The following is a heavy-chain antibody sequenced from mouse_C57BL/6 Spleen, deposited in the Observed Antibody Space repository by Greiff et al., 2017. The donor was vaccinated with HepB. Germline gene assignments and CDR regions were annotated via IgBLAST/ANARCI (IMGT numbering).Heavy chain of an antibody. CDR2: ISNGGGST. CDR1: GFTFSDYY. D-gene: IGHD2-4*01. Sequence: EVKLVESGGGLVQPGGSLKLSCAASGFTFSDYYMYWVRQTPEKRLEWVAYISNGGGSTYYPDTVKGRFTISRDNAKNTLYLQMSRLKSEDTAMYYCARQGGLRAWFAYWGQGTLVTVSA. V-gene: IGHV5-12*01. CDR3: ARQGGLRAWFAY. J-gene: IGHJ3*01.